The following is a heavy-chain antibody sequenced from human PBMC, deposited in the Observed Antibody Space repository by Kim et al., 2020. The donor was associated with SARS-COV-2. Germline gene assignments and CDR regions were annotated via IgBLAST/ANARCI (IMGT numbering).Heavy chain of an antibody. CDR3: ARDEGSYDSSGYYLGSVAFDI. Sequence: GGSLRLSCAASGFTFSSYSMNWVRQAPGKGLEWVSYISSSSSTIYYADSVKGRFTISRDNAKNSLYLQMNSLRAEDTAVYYCARDEGSYDSSGYYLGSVAFDIWGQGTMVTVSS. CDR2: ISSSSSTI. CDR1: GFTFSSYS. D-gene: IGHD3-22*01. J-gene: IGHJ3*02. V-gene: IGHV3-48*04.